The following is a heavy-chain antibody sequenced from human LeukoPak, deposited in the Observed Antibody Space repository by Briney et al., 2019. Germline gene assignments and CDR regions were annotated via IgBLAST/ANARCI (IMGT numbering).Heavy chain of an antibody. J-gene: IGHJ2*01. Sequence: GRSLRLSCAASGFTFSSYGMHWVRQAPGKGLEWVAVISYDGSNKYYADSVKGRFTISRDNSKNTLYLQMNSLRAEDTAVYYCARVPGKLRYFDWSNRYFDLWGRGTLVTVSS. CDR3: ARVPGKLRYFDWSNRYFDL. CDR1: GFTFSSYG. V-gene: IGHV3-30*03. D-gene: IGHD3-9*01. CDR2: ISYDGSNK.